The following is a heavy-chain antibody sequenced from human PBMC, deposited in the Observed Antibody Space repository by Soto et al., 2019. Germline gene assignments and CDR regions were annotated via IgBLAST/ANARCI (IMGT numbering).Heavy chain of an antibody. V-gene: IGHV3-30*04. CDR1: RFSVRSSP. D-gene: IGHD4-4*01. J-gene: IGHJ4*02. CDR2: ISYDGSSK. CDR3: AREGDYSNYFDY. Sequence: GGSLRLSCAASRFSVRSSPMDWVRQAPGKGLEWVATISYDGSSKYYAESVEGRFTVSRDNSKNTLSLQVNSLRVEDTAVYYCAREGDYSNYFDYWGQGTLVTVSS.